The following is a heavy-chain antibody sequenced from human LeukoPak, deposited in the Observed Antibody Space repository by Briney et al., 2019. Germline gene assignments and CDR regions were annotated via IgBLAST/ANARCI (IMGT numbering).Heavy chain of an antibody. CDR2: IYHSGST. J-gene: IGHJ6*02. Sequence: SETLSLTCAVSGGSISNNNWWSWVRQPPGKGLEWIGEIYHSGSTNYNPSLKSRVTISVDKSKNQFSLNLTSVTAADTAVYYCARDRDTRMSGSFYVYGMDVWGQGTTVTVSS. D-gene: IGHD1-26*01. CDR3: ARDRDTRMSGSFYVYGMDV. V-gene: IGHV4-4*02. CDR1: GGSISNNNW.